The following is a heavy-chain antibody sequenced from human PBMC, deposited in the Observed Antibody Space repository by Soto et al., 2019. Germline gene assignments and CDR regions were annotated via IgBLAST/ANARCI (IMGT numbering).Heavy chain of an antibody. CDR2: ISDTGFST. CDR1: GFIFNSYA. V-gene: IGHV3-23*01. CDR3: AKDQGDVWSGKSLFQH. J-gene: IGHJ1*01. Sequence: EVQLLESGGGLVQPGGSLRLSCAASGFIFNSYAMSWVRQAPGKGLEWVSSISDTGFSTYHADSVNGRFTISRDNSKNTLYLQMNSLRAEDTAVYYCAKDQGDVWSGKSLFQHWGQGTLVTVSS. D-gene: IGHD3-3*01.